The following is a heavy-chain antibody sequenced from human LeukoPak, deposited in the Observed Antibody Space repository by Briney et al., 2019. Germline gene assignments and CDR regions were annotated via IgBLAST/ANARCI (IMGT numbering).Heavy chain of an antibody. CDR3: ARVEVAVAIDY. CDR2: ISSSSTI. D-gene: IGHD6-19*01. J-gene: IGHJ4*02. V-gene: IGHV3-69-1*01. CDR1: GFTFTDYY. Sequence: GGSLRLSCAASGFTFTDYYTNCVRHAPGKGLEWVSSISSSSTIYYADSVKGRFTISRDNAKNSLYLQMNSLRAEGTAVYYCARVEVAVAIDYWGQGTLVTVSS.